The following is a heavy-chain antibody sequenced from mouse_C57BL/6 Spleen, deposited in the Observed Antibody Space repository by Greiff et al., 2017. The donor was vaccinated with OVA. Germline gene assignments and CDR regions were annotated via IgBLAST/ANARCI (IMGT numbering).Heavy chain of an antibody. CDR2: IYPGSGNT. CDR1: GYSFTSYY. Sequence: QVQLQQSGPELVKPGASVKISCKASGYSFTSYYIHWVKQRPGQGLEWIGWIYPGSGNTKYNEKFKGKATLTADTSSSTAYMQLSSLTSEDSAVYYCARYDWDYAMDYWGQGTSVTVSS. J-gene: IGHJ4*01. CDR3: ARYDWDYAMDY. V-gene: IGHV1-66*01. D-gene: IGHD4-1*01.